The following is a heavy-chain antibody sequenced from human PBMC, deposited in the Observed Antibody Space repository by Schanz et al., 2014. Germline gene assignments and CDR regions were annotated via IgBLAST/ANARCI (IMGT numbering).Heavy chain of an antibody. V-gene: IGHV1-2*06. CDR1: GYSFSAYY. CDR3: VRELSGGTFDY. D-gene: IGHD1-1*01. J-gene: IGHJ4*02. Sequence: QVQLVQSGAELKNPGASVKVSCKASGYSFSAYYIHWMRQAPGQGVEWLGRFTHISQKFQGRVTMTRDTSSTTAYMELNSLRSDETAVYYCVRELSGGTFDYWGQGALVTVSS. CDR2: FT.